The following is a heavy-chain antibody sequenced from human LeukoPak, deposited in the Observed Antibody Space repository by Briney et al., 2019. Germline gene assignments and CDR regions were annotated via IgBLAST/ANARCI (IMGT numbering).Heavy chain of an antibody. J-gene: IGHJ4*02. V-gene: IGHV3-21*01. CDR3: ARDVFEEDSNRFDY. Sequence: GGSLRLSCAASGFTFSSYAMSWVRQAPGKGLEWVSSISSSSSYIYYADSVKGRFTISRDNAKNSLYLQMNSLRAEDTAVYYCARDVFEEDSNRFDYWGQGTLVTVSS. D-gene: IGHD3-22*01. CDR2: ISSSSSYI. CDR1: GFTFSSYA.